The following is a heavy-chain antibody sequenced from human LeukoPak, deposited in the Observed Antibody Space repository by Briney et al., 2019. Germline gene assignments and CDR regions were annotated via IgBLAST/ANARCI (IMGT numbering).Heavy chain of an antibody. CDR1: GFTFSSNW. Sequence: GGSLRLSCAASGFTFSSNWMHWVRQAPGKGLVWVSRIKGDGSSTSYADSVKGRFTISRDNAKNTLFLRMNSQRAEDTAVYYCVRDGVGAPPFDYWGQGALVTVSS. J-gene: IGHJ4*02. V-gene: IGHV3-74*01. CDR2: IKGDGSST. CDR3: VRDGVGAPPFDY. D-gene: IGHD1-26*01.